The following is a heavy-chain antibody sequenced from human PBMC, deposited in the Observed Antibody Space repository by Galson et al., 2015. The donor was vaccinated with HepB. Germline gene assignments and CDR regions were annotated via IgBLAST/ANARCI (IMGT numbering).Heavy chain of an antibody. D-gene: IGHD2-15*01. CDR3: ATDGGWFRLDP. Sequence: SLRLSCAASGFTFSDYVMHWVRQAPGQGLEWVANINADGSDEFYVDSVKDRFTISRDNAKNSLYLQMNSLRAEDTGVYYCATDGGWFRLDPWGQGTLVTVSS. CDR2: INADGSDE. J-gene: IGHJ5*02. V-gene: IGHV3-7*01. CDR1: GFTFSDYV.